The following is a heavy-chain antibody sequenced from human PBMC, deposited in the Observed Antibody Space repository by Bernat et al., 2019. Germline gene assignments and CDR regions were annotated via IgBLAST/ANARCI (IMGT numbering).Heavy chain of an antibody. V-gene: IGHV3-23*01. CDR3: AKSQSKEVAPHYDHYYYGMDV. CDR2: ISGSGGST. J-gene: IGHJ6*02. CDR1: GFTFSSYA. D-gene: IGHD3-22*01. Sequence: EVQLLESGGGLVQPGGSLRLSCAASGFTFSSYAMSWVRQAPGKGLEWVSAISGSGGSTYYADSVKGRFTISRDNFKNILYLQINSLRAEDTALYYCAKSQSKEVAPHYDHYYYGMDVWGQGTTVAVSS.